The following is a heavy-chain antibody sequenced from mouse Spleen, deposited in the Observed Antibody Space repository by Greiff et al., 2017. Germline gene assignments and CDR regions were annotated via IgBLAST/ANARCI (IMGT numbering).Heavy chain of an antibody. J-gene: IGHJ3*01. CDR3: ARDGYDGGFAY. Sequence: VMLVESGAELARPGASVKLSCKASGYTFTSYGISWVKQRTGQGLEWIGEIYPRSGNTYYNEKFKGKATLTVDKSSSTAFMHLNSLTSEDSAVYYCARDGYDGGFAYWGQGTLVTVSA. D-gene: IGHD2-2*01. CDR2: IYPRSGNT. CDR1: GYTFTSYG. V-gene: IGHV1-81*01.